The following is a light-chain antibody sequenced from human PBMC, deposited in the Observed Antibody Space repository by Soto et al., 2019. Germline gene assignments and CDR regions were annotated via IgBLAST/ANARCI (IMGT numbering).Light chain of an antibody. CDR1: PTVLYSFNNKNY. CDR2: WAS. J-gene: IGKJ3*01. V-gene: IGKV4-1*01. CDR3: QQYYTSPFT. Sequence: SPLSCWSSPTVLYSFNNKNYLAWYQQKPGQPPKLLIYWASTRESGVPDRFSGSGSGTDFTLTISSLQAEDVAVYYCQQYYTSPFTFGPGTKVDIK.